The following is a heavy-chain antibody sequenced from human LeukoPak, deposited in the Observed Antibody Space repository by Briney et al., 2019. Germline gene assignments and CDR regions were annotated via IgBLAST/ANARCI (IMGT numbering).Heavy chain of an antibody. J-gene: IGHJ4*02. V-gene: IGHV1-2*04. CDR3: ARDGRAYYDFLTGYYHFDY. CDR2: INPNSGGT. CDR1: GYTFTDYY. D-gene: IGHD3-9*01. Sequence: ASVKVSCKASGYTFTDYYMHWVRQAPGQGLEWMGWINPNSGGTNYAQKFQGWVTMTRDTSISTAYMELSRLRSDDTAVYYCARDGRAYYDFLTGYYHFDYWGQGTLVTVSS.